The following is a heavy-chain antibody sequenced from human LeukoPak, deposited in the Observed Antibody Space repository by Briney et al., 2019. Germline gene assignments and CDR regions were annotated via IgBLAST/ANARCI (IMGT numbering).Heavy chain of an antibody. CDR1: GGSISSGG. CDR3: ARDPSVGGFSGSELDF. CDR2: ISYNGDET. Sequence: LSLTCTVSGGSISSGGYYWSWIRQHPGKGLEYVSAISYNGDETYYGNSVKGRFTISRDNSKNTLYLQMGSLRAEDTAVYYCARDPSVGGFSGSELDFWGQGTLVTVSS. D-gene: IGHD3-16*01. J-gene: IGHJ4*02. V-gene: IGHV3-64*01.